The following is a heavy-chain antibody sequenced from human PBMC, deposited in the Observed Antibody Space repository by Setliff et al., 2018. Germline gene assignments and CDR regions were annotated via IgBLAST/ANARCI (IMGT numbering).Heavy chain of an antibody. Sequence: PSEALSLTCAVYGGSFSGYYWSWIRQPPGKGLEWIGEINHSGSTNYNPSLKSRVTISVDTSQNQFSLKLSSVTAADTAVYSCARHVGIRGRGYNYYYYYMDVWGKGTTVTVSS. D-gene: IGHD3-10*01. CDR1: GGSFSGYY. CDR3: ARHVGIRGRGYNYYYYYMDV. V-gene: IGHV4-34*01. J-gene: IGHJ6*03. CDR2: INHSGST.